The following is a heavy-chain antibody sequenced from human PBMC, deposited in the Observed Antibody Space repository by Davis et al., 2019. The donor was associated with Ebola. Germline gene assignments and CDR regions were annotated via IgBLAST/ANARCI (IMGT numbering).Heavy chain of an antibody. CDR3: ARAVQGVAATVPYYFYGMDV. CDR1: GFTFSDYY. V-gene: IGHV3-11*01. CDR2: ISSSGSTI. J-gene: IGHJ6*02. Sequence: GGSLRLSCAASGFTFSDYYMSWIRQAPGKGLEWVSYISSSGSTIYYADSVKGRFTISRDNSKNTLNLQMNSLRAEDTAVYHCARAVQGVAATVPYYFYGMDVWGQGTTVTVSS. D-gene: IGHD6-25*01.